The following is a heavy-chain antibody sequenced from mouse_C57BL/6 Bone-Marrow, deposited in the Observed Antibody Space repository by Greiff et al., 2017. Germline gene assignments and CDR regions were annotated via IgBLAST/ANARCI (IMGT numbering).Heavy chain of an antibody. CDR2: ISYDGSN. CDR3: ARDPHYYDYTWFAY. CDR1: GYSITSGYY. D-gene: IGHD2-4*01. Sequence: ESGPGLVKPSQSLSLTCSVTGYSITSGYYWNWIRQFPGNKLEWMGYISYDGSNNYKPSLKNRISITRDTSKNQFFLKLNSVTTEDTATYYCARDPHYYDYTWFAYWGQGTLVTVSA. J-gene: IGHJ3*01. V-gene: IGHV3-6*01.